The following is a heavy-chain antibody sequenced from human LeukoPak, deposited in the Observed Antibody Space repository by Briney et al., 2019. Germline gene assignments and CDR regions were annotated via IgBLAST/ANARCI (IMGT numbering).Heavy chain of an antibody. CDR3: ARDLTSNVAVTEYHYYAMDV. J-gene: IGHJ6*02. Sequence: GASVKVSCKASDFSFTSYGMSWVRQAPGQGLEWMGWNSAYNGSTKYAQKLQGRVTMTTDTSTGTAYMELRSLRPDDTAVYYCARDLTSNVAVTEYHYYAMDVWGQGTTVTVSS. D-gene: IGHD6-19*01. CDR2: NSAYNGST. V-gene: IGHV1-18*01. CDR1: DFSFTSYG.